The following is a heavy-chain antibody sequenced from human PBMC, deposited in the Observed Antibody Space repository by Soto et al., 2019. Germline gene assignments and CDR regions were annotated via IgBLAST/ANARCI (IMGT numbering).Heavy chain of an antibody. J-gene: IGHJ4*02. CDR3: ARDPAAAGTFDY. CDR1: GGTFSSYT. D-gene: IGHD6-13*01. CDR2: IIPILGIA. Sequence: SVKVSCKASGGTFSSYTISWVRQAPGQGLEWMGRIIPILGIANYAQKFQGRVTITADKSTSTAYMELRSLRSDDTAVYYCARDPAAAGTFDYWGQGTLVTVSS. V-gene: IGHV1-69*04.